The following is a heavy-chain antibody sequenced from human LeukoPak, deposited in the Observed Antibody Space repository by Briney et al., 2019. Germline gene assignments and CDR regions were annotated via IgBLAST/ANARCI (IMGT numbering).Heavy chain of an antibody. Sequence: ASVKVSCKASGYTFTSYGISWVRQAPGQGLERMGWISAYNGNTNYAQKLQGRVTMTTDTSTSTAYMELRSLRSDDTAVYYCARDISDSSGPNWFDPWGQGTLATVSS. CDR1: GYTFTSYG. J-gene: IGHJ5*02. CDR3: ARDISDSSGPNWFDP. D-gene: IGHD3-22*01. CDR2: ISAYNGNT. V-gene: IGHV1-18*01.